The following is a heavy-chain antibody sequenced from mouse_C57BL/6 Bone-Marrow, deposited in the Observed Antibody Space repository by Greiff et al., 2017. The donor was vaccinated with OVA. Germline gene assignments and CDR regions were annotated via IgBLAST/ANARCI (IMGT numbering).Heavy chain of an antibody. V-gene: IGHV1-26*01. CDR2: INPNNGGT. CDR3: ARCYDGYHYAMDY. D-gene: IGHD2-3*01. Sequence: EVQLQQSGPELVKPGASVKISCKSSGYTFTDYYMNWVKQSHGKSLEWIGDINPNNGGTSYNQKFKGKATLTVDKSSSTAYMELRSLTSEDSAVYYCARCYDGYHYAMDYWGQGTSVTVSS. J-gene: IGHJ4*01. CDR1: GYTFTDYY.